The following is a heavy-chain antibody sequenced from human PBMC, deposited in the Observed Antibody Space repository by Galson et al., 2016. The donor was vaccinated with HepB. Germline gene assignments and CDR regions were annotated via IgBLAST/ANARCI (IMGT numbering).Heavy chain of an antibody. CDR3: AKPDFGGNRGPFDR. D-gene: IGHD4-23*01. CDR1: GFTFSSFA. J-gene: IGHJ2*01. Sequence: SLRLSCAASGFTFSSFALNWVRQAPGKGLEWVSSISGRSVNLYYADSVKGRFTISRDNSQNTLYLQMNNLRAEDTAVYYCAKPDFGGNRGPFDRWGRGTLVTVSS. CDR2: ISGRSVNL. V-gene: IGHV3-23*01.